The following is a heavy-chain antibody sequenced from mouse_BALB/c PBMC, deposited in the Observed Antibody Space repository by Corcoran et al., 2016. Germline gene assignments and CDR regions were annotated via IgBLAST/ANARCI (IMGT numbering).Heavy chain of an antibody. J-gene: IGHJ4*01. CDR3: VRGGGEGAMDY. CDR2: ILPGSGST. Sequence: QVQLQQSGAELMKPGASVKISCKATGYTFSSYWIEWVKQRPGHGLEWIGEILPGSGSTNYNEKFKGKATFTADTSSNTAYMQLSSLTSEDSAVYYCVRGGGEGAMDYWGQGTSVTVSS. CDR1: GYTFSSYW. D-gene: IGHD1-1*02. V-gene: IGHV1-9*01.